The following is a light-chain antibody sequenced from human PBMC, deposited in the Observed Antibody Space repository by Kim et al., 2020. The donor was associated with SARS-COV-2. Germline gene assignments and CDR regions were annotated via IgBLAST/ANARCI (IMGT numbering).Light chain of an antibody. Sequence: SYELTQPPSVSVSPGQTATITCSGDNLGDKYVCWYQQKPGQSPVVVLYHDNKRPSGIAERISGSNSGNTATLTISGTQSVDEADYYCQAWDSTTVIFGGGTQLTVL. V-gene: IGLV3-1*01. CDR1: NLGDKY. CDR2: HDN. J-gene: IGLJ2*01. CDR3: QAWDSTTVI.